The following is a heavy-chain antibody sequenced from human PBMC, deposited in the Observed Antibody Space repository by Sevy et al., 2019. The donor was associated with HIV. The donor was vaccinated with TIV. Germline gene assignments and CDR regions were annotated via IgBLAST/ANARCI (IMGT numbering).Heavy chain of an antibody. V-gene: IGHV1-18*01. J-gene: IGHJ4*02. Sequence: ASVKVSCKASGYTFTSYGISWVRQAPGQGLAWMGWISAYNGNTNYAQKLQGRVTMTTDTSTSTAYMELRSLGSDDTAVYYCARGLLFYYDSSGYYYDYWGQGTLVTVSS. CDR3: ARGLLFYYDSSGYYYDY. D-gene: IGHD3-22*01. CDR1: GYTFTSYG. CDR2: ISAYNGNT.